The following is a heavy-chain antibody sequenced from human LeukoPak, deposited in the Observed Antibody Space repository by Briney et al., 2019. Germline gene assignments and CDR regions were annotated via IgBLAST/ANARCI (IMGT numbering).Heavy chain of an antibody. Sequence: SETLSLTCTVSGGSISSYYWSWIRQPPGKGLEWIGYIYYSGSTNYNPSLKSRVTISVDTSKNQFSLRLSSMTAADTAVYYCARGGVGGSIYGYGKDFDYWGQGTLVTVSS. J-gene: IGHJ4*02. CDR1: GGSISSYY. D-gene: IGHD5-18*01. CDR3: ARGGVGGSIYGYGKDFDY. CDR2: IYYSGST. V-gene: IGHV4-59*01.